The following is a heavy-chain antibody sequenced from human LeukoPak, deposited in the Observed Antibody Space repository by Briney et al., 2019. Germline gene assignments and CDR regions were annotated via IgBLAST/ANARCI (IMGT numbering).Heavy chain of an antibody. CDR3: ARDLKRGYSSGRYSWGTGSSNDY. J-gene: IGHJ4*02. D-gene: IGHD6-19*01. CDR1: GYTFTGYY. CDR2: ISGYNGNT. V-gene: IGHV1-18*04. Sequence: ASVKVSCKASGYTFTGYYMHWVRQAPGQGLEWMGWISGYNGNTNYAQQKLQGRVTMTTDTSTSTAYMELRSLRSDGTAVYYCARDLKRGYSSGRYSWGTGSSNDYWGQGTLVTVSS.